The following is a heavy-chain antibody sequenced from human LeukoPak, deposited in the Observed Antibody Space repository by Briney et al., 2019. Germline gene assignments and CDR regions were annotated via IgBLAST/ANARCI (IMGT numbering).Heavy chain of an antibody. CDR3: TRVITMIVVVITHVDY. CDR2: IRSKAYGGTT. D-gene: IGHD3-22*01. V-gene: IGHV3-49*04. J-gene: IGHJ4*02. Sequence: PGRSLRLSCTASGLTFGDYAMSWVRQAPGKGLKWVGFIRSKAYGGTTEYAASVKGRFTISRDDSKSIAYLQMNGLKTEDTAVYYCTRVITMIVVVITHVDYWGQGTLVTVSS. CDR1: GLTFGDYA.